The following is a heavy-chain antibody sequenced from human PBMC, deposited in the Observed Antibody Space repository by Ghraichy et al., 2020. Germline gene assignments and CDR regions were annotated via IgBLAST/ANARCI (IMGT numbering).Heavy chain of an antibody. Sequence: SETLSLTCNVSGISMTSYYWNWIRHSPAKGLEWIGYIYSSGSSTVNPSLKSRVTLSLDMSQSQFSLRLTAVTADDTAVYYCARDGRYTGTFDIWGQGTMVTVSS. CDR3: ARDGRYTGTFDI. D-gene: IGHD1/OR15-1a*01. V-gene: IGHV4-59*01. CDR2: IYSSGSS. CDR1: GISMTSYY. J-gene: IGHJ3*02.